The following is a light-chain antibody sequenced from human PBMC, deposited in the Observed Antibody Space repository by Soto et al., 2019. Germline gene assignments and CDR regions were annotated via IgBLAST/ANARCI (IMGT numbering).Light chain of an antibody. Sequence: EIVLTQSPGTLSLSPGERATLSCRASQSVSSSYLAWYQQKPGQAPRLLIYGASSRATGIPDRFSGSGSGTAFPLTISRREPQDFAVYYCQQYDSSPLTFGGGTKVELK. V-gene: IGKV3-20*01. J-gene: IGKJ4*01. CDR2: GAS. CDR3: QQYDSSPLT. CDR1: QSVSSSY.